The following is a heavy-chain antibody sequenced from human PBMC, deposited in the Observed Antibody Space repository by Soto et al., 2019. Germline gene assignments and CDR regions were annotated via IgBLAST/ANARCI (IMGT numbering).Heavy chain of an antibody. D-gene: IGHD3-16*02. CDR1: GDSIGGVGY. V-gene: IGHV4-31*03. Sequence: SETLSLTCTVSGDSIGGVGYWSWIRQFPGRGLEWIGCISSSGSTYYNPALNNRISLSLDTSQNQFSLKLLSVTAADTAIYYCARSAGSFGGGSYLGAWGQGTQVTVSS. J-gene: IGHJ5*02. CDR3: ARSAGSFGGGSYLGA. CDR2: ISSSGST.